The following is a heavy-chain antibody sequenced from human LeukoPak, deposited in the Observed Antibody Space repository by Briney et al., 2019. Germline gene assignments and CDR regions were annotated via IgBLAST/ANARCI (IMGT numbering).Heavy chain of an antibody. CDR1: GGTFSTYV. J-gene: IGHJ6*02. CDR3: AGDPRSSSDYYYYGMDV. CDR2: IIPIFGTA. V-gene: IGHV1-69*13. D-gene: IGHD6-6*01. Sequence: SVKVSCKASGGTFSTYVISWVRQAPGQGLEWMGGIIPIFGTANYAQKFQGRVTITADESTSTAYMELSSLRTEDTAVYYCAGDPRSSSDYYYYGMDVWGQGTTVTVSS.